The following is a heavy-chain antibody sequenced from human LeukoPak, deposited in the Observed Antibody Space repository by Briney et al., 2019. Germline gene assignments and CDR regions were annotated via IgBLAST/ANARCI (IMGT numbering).Heavy chain of an antibody. D-gene: IGHD1-1*01. Sequence: PGGSLRLSCAASGFTFSSYAMHWVRQAPGKGLEWVAVISYDGSNRYYADSVKGRFTISRDNSKNTLYLQMNSLRAEDTAVYYCARGPNWNDDYYGMDVWGKGTTVTVSS. V-gene: IGHV3-30*04. CDR3: ARGPNWNDDYYGMDV. CDR2: ISYDGSNR. CDR1: GFTFSSYA. J-gene: IGHJ6*04.